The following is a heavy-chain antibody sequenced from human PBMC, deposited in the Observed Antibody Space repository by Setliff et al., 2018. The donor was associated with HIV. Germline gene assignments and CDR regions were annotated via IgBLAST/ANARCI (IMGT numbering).Heavy chain of an antibody. CDR3: AGPRGDEAFDV. Sequence: ASVKVSCKASGGTSSTYAINWVRQAPGQGLEWMGQFIPVLDITNYAQKFQGTVTINADESTNTMYLELRSLRPEDTAMYYCAGPRGDEAFDVWGQGTMVTVSS. CDR2: FIPVLDIT. D-gene: IGHD3-10*01. J-gene: IGHJ3*01. CDR1: GGTSSTYA. V-gene: IGHV1-69*10.